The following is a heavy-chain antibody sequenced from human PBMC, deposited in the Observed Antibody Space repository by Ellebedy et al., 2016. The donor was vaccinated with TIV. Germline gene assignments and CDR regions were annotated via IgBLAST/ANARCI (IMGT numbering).Heavy chain of an antibody. CDR1: GASITSDNYY. J-gene: IGHJ5*02. D-gene: IGHD3-10*01. Sequence: SETLSLXCTVSGASITSDNYYWSWIRQYPVKGLEWIGYIHSSGITNSNPSLRSRFTISLDTSRNQFSLQLSSVTAADTAVYYCARLPYVSGSFGWFNPWGQGTLVTVSS. V-gene: IGHV4-31*03. CDR3: ARLPYVSGSFGWFNP. CDR2: IHSSGIT.